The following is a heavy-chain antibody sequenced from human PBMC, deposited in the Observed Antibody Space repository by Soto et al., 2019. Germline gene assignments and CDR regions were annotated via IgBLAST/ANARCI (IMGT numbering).Heavy chain of an antibody. V-gene: IGHV3-21*01. D-gene: IGHD5-18*01. J-gene: IGHJ4*02. CDR2: ITTSSESK. CDR1: GFTFSSHS. CDR3: ARSNRGFSYGKIDY. Sequence: GGSLRLSCAVSGFTFSSHSMNWVRQAPGKGLEWVSSITTSSESKYYTDSVKGRFTLSRDNAKNSLYLQMNSLRAEDTAVYYCARSNRGFSYGKIDYWGRGTLVTVSS.